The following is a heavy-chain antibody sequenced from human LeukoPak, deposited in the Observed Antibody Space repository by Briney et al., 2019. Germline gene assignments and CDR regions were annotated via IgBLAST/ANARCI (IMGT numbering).Heavy chain of an antibody. CDR1: GFTFSSYA. V-gene: IGHV3-23*01. CDR3: AKGRSGSYLSYYFDL. CDR2: ISGSGGST. Sequence: GGSLRLSCAASGFTFSSYAMNWVRQAPGKGLEWVSAISGSGGSTYYADSVKGRFTISRDNSKNTLYLQMNSLRAEGTAVYYCAKGRSGSYLSYYFDLWGQGTLVTVSS. D-gene: IGHD1-26*01. J-gene: IGHJ4*02.